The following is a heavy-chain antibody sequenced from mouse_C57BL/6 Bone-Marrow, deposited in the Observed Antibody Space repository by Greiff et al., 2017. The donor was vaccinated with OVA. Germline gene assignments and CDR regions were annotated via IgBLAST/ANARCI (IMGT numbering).Heavy chain of an antibody. CDR1: GYTFTSYG. Sequence: QVQLKESGAELARPGDSVKLSCKASGYTFTSYGISWVKQRTGQGLEWIGEIYPRSGNTYYNEKLKGKATLTADKSSSTAYMELRSLTSEDSAVYFCALLRWFAYWGQGTLVTASA. CDR2: IYPRSGNT. J-gene: IGHJ3*01. CDR3: ALLRWFAY. D-gene: IGHD1-1*01. V-gene: IGHV1-81*01.